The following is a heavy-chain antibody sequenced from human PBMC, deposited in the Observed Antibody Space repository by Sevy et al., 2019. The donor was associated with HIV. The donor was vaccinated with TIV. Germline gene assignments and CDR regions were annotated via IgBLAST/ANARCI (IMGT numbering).Heavy chain of an antibody. CDR2: ISNDGSHK. V-gene: IGHV3-30*18. Sequence: GGSLRLSCAASGFTFTRLGMHWVRQAPGRGLEWVGIISNDGSHKEYADSVKGRFTISRDNSKDTLYLQMNSLRLEDTAVYYCANSRGKYDGSSWLYYHYAMDVWGQGTTVTVSS. J-gene: IGHJ6*02. D-gene: IGHD6-13*01. CDR1: GFTFTRLG. CDR3: ANSRGKYDGSSWLYYHYAMDV.